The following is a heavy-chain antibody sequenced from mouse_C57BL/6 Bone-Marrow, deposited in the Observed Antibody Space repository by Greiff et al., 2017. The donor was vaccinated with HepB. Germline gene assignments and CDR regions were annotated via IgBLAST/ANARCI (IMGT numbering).Heavy chain of an antibody. CDR1: GFTFSSYA. V-gene: IGHV5-4*01. CDR3: ARDRDYYGSSYEDYAMDY. D-gene: IGHD1-1*01. Sequence: EVQLVESGGGLVKPGGSLKLSCAASGFTFSSYAMSWVRQTPEKRLEWVATISDGGSYTYYPDNVKGRFTISRDNAKNNLYLQMSHLKSEDTAMYYCARDRDYYGSSYEDYAMDYWGQGTSVTVSS. CDR2: ISDGGSYT. J-gene: IGHJ4*01.